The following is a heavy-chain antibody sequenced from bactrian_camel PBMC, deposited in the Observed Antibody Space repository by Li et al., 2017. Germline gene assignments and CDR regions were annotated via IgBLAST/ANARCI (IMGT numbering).Heavy chain of an antibody. Sequence: HVQLVESGGGSVQAGGSLRLSCAASGYSSNTFCMGWFRRVPGKEREGVAGIGIDGRTAYAGSVKGRFTISKVNDEDTLYLQMHSLQPEDTAMYYCAAHYSGFSAAIRRPWPPLRSIIGAGGPRSPSP. J-gene: IGHJ4*01. CDR2: IGIDGRT. CDR1: GYSSNTFC. V-gene: IGHV3S55*01. CDR3: AAHYSGFSAAIRRPWPPLRSI. D-gene: IGHD1*01.